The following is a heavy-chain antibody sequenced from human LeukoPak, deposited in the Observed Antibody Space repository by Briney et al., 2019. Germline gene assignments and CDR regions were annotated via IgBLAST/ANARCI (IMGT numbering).Heavy chain of an antibody. CDR3: VRDNSGWFDP. CDR1: GFTFSNFW. D-gene: IGHD6-19*01. Sequence: GGSLRLSCAVSGFTFSNFWMSWVRQAPGKGLEWVANIKQDGSEKYYVDSVKGRFTTSRDNVKNSLYLQMNSLRAEDTAVYYCVRDNSGWFDPWGQGTLVTVSS. CDR2: IKQDGSEK. J-gene: IGHJ5*02. V-gene: IGHV3-7*03.